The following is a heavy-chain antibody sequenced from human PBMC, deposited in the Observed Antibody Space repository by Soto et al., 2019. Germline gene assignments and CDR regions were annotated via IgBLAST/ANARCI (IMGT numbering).Heavy chain of an antibody. J-gene: IGHJ6*02. Sequence: PGGCLRLSCAASGFTFSSYEMNWVRQAPGKGLEWVSYISSSGSTIYYADAVKGRFTISRGNVKNSLYLQMNSLRAEDTAVYYCASVCYYGMEVWGQGPTVTVSS. CDR3: ASVCYYGMEV. CDR1: GFTFSSYE. V-gene: IGHV3-48*03. CDR2: ISSSGSTI.